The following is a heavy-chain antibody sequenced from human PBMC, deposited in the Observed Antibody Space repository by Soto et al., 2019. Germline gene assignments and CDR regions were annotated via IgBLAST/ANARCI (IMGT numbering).Heavy chain of an antibody. CDR3: VKEANPFINTLVVLIFDY. V-gene: IGHV3-64D*08. J-gene: IGHJ4*02. D-gene: IGHD3-22*01. Sequence: GGSLRLSCSASGFPFSMHSMHWVRPTPGKALEYVSAISRDGRSTFYADSVKGRFTISRDNSKNTLYLRMNSLRSDDTAVYYCVKEANPFINTLVVLIFDYWGQGTQVTVSS. CDR2: ISRDGRST. CDR1: GFPFSMHS.